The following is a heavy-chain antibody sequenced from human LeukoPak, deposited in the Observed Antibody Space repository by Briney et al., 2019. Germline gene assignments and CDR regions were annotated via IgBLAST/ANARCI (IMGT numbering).Heavy chain of an antibody. J-gene: IGHJ4*02. D-gene: IGHD3-22*01. V-gene: IGHV3-74*01. CDR1: GFTFSTYW. Sequence: GGSLRLSCAASGFTFSTYWMHWVRQAPGKGLVWVSRINTDGSRTDSVEGRFTISRDNAKNTLYLQMNSLRAEDTAVYYCARRLSYYDSSGPEDYWGQGTLVTVSS. CDR2: INTDGSRT. CDR3: ARRLSYYDSSGPEDY.